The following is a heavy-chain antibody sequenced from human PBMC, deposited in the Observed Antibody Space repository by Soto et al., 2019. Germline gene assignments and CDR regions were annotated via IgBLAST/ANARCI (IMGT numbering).Heavy chain of an antibody. CDR1: GVSISSTSSY. Sequence: QLQLQESGPGLVKPSETLSLTCTVSGVSISSTSSYWGWIRQPPGKGLEWIGSIYYSGSTYYNPSLKSRVXXSXDXXKNQFSLTLSSVTAADTAVYYCARRGSWFLGWVDPWGQGTLVTVSS. CDR2: IYYSGST. V-gene: IGHV4-39*01. CDR3: ARRGSWFLGWVDP. D-gene: IGHD6-13*01. J-gene: IGHJ5*02.